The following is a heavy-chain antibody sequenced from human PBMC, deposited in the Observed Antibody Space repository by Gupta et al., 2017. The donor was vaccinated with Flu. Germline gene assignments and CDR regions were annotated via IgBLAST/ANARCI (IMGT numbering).Heavy chain of an antibody. Sequence: QVQLVESGGGLVKPGGSLRLYCAAAGFTFSDYYMSWISQAPGKGLEWVSYISSSGSTIYYADSVKGRFTISRDNAKNSLYLQMNSLRAEGTAVYYCASLDYYDSSGYYQIFDYWGQGTLVTVSS. CDR1: GFTFSDYY. V-gene: IGHV3-11*01. D-gene: IGHD3-22*01. CDR2: ISSSGSTI. CDR3: ASLDYYDSSGYYQIFDY. J-gene: IGHJ4*02.